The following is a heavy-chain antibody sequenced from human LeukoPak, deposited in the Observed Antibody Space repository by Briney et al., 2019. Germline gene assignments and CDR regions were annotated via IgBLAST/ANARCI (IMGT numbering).Heavy chain of an antibody. V-gene: IGHV5-51*01. CDR1: GYSFTTYW. Sequence: GESLKTSCRGSGYSFTTYWIGWGRQMPGKGLEWMGIIYPGDSGTRYSPSFQGQVTMSADKSINTAYLQWSSLKASDTAMYYCARRQGCTSTSCPPDSWGQGPLVTVSS. J-gene: IGHJ4*02. CDR3: ARRQGCTSTSCPPDS. D-gene: IGHD2-2*01. CDR2: IYPGDSGT.